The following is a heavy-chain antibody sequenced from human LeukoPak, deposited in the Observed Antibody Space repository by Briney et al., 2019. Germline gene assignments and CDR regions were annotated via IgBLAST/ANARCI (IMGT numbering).Heavy chain of an antibody. D-gene: IGHD6-25*01. CDR1: GGSFSGYY. V-gene: IGHV4-59*05. Sequence: SETLSLTCAVYGGSFSGYYWSWIRQPPGKGLEWIGSIYSSGSTYYNSSLKSRVTISIDTSKNQVSLKMSSVTAADTAVYYCAKSGGYGLIDYWGQGTLVTVSS. J-gene: IGHJ4*01. CDR3: AKSGGYGLIDY. CDR2: IYSSGST.